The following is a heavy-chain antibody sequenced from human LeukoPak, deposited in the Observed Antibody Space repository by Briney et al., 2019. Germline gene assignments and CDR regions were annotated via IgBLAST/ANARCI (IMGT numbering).Heavy chain of an antibody. J-gene: IGHJ4*02. Sequence: ASVKVSCKTSGYTFTGYYMHWVRQAPGQGLEWLGRMNPNSGDTNYPQNFQGRVTMTRDTSISTAYMELSSLRSDDTAVYYCVPRGDGGFDYWGQGTLVIVSS. CDR3: VPRGDGGFDY. D-gene: IGHD3-16*01. CDR1: GYTFTGYY. CDR2: MNPNSGDT. V-gene: IGHV1-2*06.